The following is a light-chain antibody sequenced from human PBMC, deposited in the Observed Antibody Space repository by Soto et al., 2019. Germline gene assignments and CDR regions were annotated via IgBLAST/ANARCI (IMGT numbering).Light chain of an antibody. V-gene: IGLV2-14*01. J-gene: IGLJ1*01. CDR2: EVS. CDR3: SSYTSSSTLLV. CDR1: SSDVGGYNY. Sequence: QSVLTQPASVSGSPGQSITISCTGTSSDVGGYNYVSWYQQHPGKAPKLMIYEVSNRPSGVSNRFSGSKSRNTASLTISGLQAEDEADYYCSSYTSSSTLLVFGTGTRSPS.